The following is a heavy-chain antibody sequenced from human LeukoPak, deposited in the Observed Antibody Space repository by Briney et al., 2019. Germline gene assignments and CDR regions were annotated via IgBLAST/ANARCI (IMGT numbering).Heavy chain of an antibody. D-gene: IGHD1-26*01. J-gene: IGHJ4*02. Sequence: GGSLSLSWAASGFIFKKNGLNWVRQGPGKGWGGAGGIKRETDGGTTDHAAPVKDRFTISRDDSKNMLFLDMKSLKIEDTGLYYCTTGGGVGAIRTGAYWGQGTLVIVSS. CDR2: IKRETDGGTT. V-gene: IGHV3-15*05. CDR3: TTGGGVGAIRTGAY. CDR1: GFIFKKNG.